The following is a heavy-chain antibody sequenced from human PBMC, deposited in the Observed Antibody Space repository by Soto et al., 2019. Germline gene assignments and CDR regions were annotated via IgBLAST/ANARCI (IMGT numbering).Heavy chain of an antibody. J-gene: IGHJ3*02. V-gene: IGHV1-69*13. CDR1: GGTFSSYA. D-gene: IGHD3-22*01. CDR3: ASDRSETYYYDSSGYRHDAFDI. Sequence: SVKVSCKASGGTFSSYAISWVRQAPGQGLEWMGGIIPIFGTANYAQKFQGRVTITADESTSTAYMELSSLRSEDTAVYYCASDRSETYYYDSSGYRHDAFDIWGQGTMVTVSS. CDR2: IIPIFGTA.